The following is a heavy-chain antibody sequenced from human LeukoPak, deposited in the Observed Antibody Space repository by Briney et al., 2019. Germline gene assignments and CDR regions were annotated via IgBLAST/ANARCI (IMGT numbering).Heavy chain of an antibody. J-gene: IGHJ5*02. D-gene: IGHD6-6*01. CDR2: IIPIFGTA. V-gene: IGHV1-69*05. Sequence: SVKVSCKASGGPFSSYAISWVRQAPGQGLEWMGGIIPIFGTANYSQKFQGRVTITTDESTSTAYMELSSLRSEDTAVYYCARGPIAARPDNWFDPWGQGTLVTVSS. CDR1: GGPFSSYA. CDR3: ARGPIAARPDNWFDP.